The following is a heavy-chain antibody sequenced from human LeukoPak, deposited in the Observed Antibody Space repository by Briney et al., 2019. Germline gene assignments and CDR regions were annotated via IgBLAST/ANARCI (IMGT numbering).Heavy chain of an antibody. Sequence: SQTLSLTCAISGDSVSGNSGAWNWIRQSPSRGLEWLGRTYYKSRWYKDYAVSVKSRITISPDTSKNQFSLQLNSVTPEDTAVYYCARGLLGECSSWSFDYWGQGTLVTVSS. CDR2: TYYKSRWYK. V-gene: IGHV6-1*01. CDR1: GDSVSGNSGA. CDR3: ARGLLGECSSWSFDY. J-gene: IGHJ4*02. D-gene: IGHD6-13*01.